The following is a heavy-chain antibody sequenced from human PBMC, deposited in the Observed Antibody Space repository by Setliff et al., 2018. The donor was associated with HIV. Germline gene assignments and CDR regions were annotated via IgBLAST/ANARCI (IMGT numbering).Heavy chain of an antibody. V-gene: IGHV4-34*01. J-gene: IGHJ3*02. Sequence: SETLSLTCAVDGGSFSGYYWSWIRQPPGKGLEWIGEINHSGSTNYNPSLKSRVTISVDTSKNQFSLKLSSVTAADTAVYYCARDSSSWSDAFDIWGQGTMVTVS. CDR3: ARDSSSWSDAFDI. CDR2: INHSGST. CDR1: GGSFSGYY. D-gene: IGHD6-13*01.